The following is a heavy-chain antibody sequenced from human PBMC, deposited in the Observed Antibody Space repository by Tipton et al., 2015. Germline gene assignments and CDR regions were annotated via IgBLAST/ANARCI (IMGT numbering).Heavy chain of an antibody. J-gene: IGHJ4*02. CDR1: GFTFTSYG. D-gene: IGHD1-7*01. CDR3: ARASGPGTTPPDY. V-gene: IGHV3-33*01. CDR2: TWYDGSNK. Sequence: SLRLSCAASGFTFTSYGMHWVRQAPGKGLEWVAVTWYDGSNKYYADYVKGRFTISRDNSKNTLYLQMNSLRAEDTAVYYYARASGPGTTPPDYWGQGTLVSVSS.